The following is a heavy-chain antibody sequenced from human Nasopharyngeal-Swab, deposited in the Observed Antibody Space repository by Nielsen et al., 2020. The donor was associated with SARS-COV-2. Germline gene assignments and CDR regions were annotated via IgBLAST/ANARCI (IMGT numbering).Heavy chain of an antibody. CDR3: ARGKAGYCSSTSCYLYFDY. CDR2: ISSSSSYI. Sequence: GESLKISCAASGFTFSNYSMNWVRQAPGKGLEWVSSISSSSSYIYYADSVKGRFTTSSDNAKNSLYLQMNSLRAEDTAVYYCARGKAGYCSSTSCYLYFDYWGQGTLVTVSS. D-gene: IGHD2-2*01. J-gene: IGHJ4*02. CDR1: GFTFSNYS. V-gene: IGHV3-21*01.